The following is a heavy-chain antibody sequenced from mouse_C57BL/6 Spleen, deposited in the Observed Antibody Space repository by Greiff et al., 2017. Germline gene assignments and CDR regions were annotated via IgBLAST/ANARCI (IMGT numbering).Heavy chain of an antibody. J-gene: IGHJ4*01. CDR2: IYPGDGDT. CDR3: ARGLTTVVADYAMDY. Sequence: VQLQESGPELVKPGASVKISCTASGYAFSSSWMNWVQQRPGKGLEWIGRIYPGDGDTNYNGKFKGKATLTADKSSSTAYLQLSSLTSEDSAVCFCARGLTTVVADYAMDYWGKGTSVTVS. V-gene: IGHV1-82*01. CDR1: GYAFSSSW. D-gene: IGHD1-1*01.